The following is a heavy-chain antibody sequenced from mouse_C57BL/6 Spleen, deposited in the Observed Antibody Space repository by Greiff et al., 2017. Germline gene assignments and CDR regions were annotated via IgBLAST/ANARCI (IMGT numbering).Heavy chain of an antibody. J-gene: IGHJ4*01. CDR2: IDPNSGGT. Sequence: QVHVKQPGAELVKPVASVKLSCKASGYTFTSYWMHWVKQRPGRGLEWTGRIDPNSGGTKYNEKFKSKATLTVDKPSSTAYMQLSRLTSEDSAVYYCARYDYDDYYAMDYWGQGTSVTVSS. D-gene: IGHD2-4*01. V-gene: IGHV1-72*01. CDR1: GYTFTSYW. CDR3: ARYDYDDYYAMDY.